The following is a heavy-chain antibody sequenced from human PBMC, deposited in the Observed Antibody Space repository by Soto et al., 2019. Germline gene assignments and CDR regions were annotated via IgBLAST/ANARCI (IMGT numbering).Heavy chain of an antibody. V-gene: IGHV3-23*01. J-gene: IGHJ4*02. Sequence: PGGALRLSCAAPGFTFTIYAMSWVRQAPGKGLEWVSAITGSGGSPYYADSVKGRFTISRDNSKNTLYLQMNSLRAEDTAVYYCAKARGAMVRAAAFYFDSWGQGTLVPVSS. CDR2: ITGSGGSP. CDR1: GFTFTIYA. CDR3: AKARGAMVRAAAFYFDS. D-gene: IGHD3-10*01.